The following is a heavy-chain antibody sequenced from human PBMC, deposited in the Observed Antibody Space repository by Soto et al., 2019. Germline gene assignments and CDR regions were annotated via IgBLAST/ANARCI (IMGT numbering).Heavy chain of an antibody. CDR2: ISGSGGST. CDR1: GFTFSSYA. Sequence: GGSLRLSCAASGFTFSSYAMSWVRQAPGKGLEWVSAISGSGGSTYYADSVKGRFTISRDNSKNTLYLQMNSLRAEDTAVYYCAKVPHYDILTGYDYWGQGTLVTVSS. D-gene: IGHD3-9*01. J-gene: IGHJ4*02. V-gene: IGHV3-23*01. CDR3: AKVPHYDILTGYDY.